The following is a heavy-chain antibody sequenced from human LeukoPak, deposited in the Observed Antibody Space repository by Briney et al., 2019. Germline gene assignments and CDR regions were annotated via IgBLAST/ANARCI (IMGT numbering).Heavy chain of an antibody. J-gene: IGHJ4*02. CDR3: ALVPRYSTTWSTLDY. Sequence: PGGSLRLSCAASGVTFSTYGMHWVRQAPGKGLEWVAVISFDGNNQYYADSVTGRFTISRDNSKNTLYLQMSGLRTEDTAVYYCALVPRYSTTWSTLDYWGQGTLVTVSS. D-gene: IGHD6-13*01. V-gene: IGHV3-30*03. CDR2: ISFDGNNQ. CDR1: GVTFSTYG.